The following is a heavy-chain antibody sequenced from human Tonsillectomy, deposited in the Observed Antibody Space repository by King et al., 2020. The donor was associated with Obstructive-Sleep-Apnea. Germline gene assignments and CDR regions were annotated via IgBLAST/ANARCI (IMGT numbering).Heavy chain of an antibody. J-gene: IGHJ4*02. V-gene: IGHV1-18*01. CDR3: ARGRGSSVSYYKGSLDY. CDR2: ISAHSGNT. D-gene: IGHD3-10*01. CDR1: GYTFTSYG. Sequence: QLVQSGAEVKKPGASVKVSCKASGYTFTSYGISWVRQAPGQGREWMGWISAHSGNTNYAQKLQGRVTMTTDTYTSTAYMELRSLRSDDTAVYFCARGRGSSVSYYKGSLDYWGQGTLVTVSS.